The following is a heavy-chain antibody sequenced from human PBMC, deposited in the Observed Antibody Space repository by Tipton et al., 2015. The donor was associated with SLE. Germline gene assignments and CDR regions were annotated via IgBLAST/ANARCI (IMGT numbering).Heavy chain of an antibody. CDR2: IYYTGTTT. CDR1: GGSVRSSSKY. CDR3: ARLHGYSYGLNWFDP. D-gene: IGHD5-18*01. Sequence: TLSLTCTVSGGSVRSSSKYWAWVRQPPGKGLEWIGSIYYTGTTTYYNSFLKSRVTMSVDTSKNQFSLRLTSVIAADTAVHYCARLHGYSYGLNWFDPWGQGTLISVSS. J-gene: IGHJ5*02. V-gene: IGHV4-39*07.